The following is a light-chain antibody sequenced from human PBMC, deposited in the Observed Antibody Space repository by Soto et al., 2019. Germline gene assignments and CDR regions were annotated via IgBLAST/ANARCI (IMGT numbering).Light chain of an antibody. CDR1: SSDIGSYDY. V-gene: IGLV2-14*01. CDR3: SSFTSTSTRL. CDR2: EVT. Sequence: VLTQPASVSGSPGQSITISCTGTSSDIGSYDYVSWYQQHPGKAPNLIIYEVTDRPSGVSNRFSGSKSGNTASLTISGLQAEDEADYYCSSFTSTSTRLFGSGTKVTVL. J-gene: IGLJ1*01.